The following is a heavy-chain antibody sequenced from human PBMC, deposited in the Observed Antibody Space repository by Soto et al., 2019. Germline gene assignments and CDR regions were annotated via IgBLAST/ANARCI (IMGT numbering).Heavy chain of an antibody. D-gene: IGHD2-21*02. CDR3: SGERWTEDRSMGYGVCSGMDV. Sequence: QVHLVQSGAEVRKPGSSVKVSCTASGGTFNNYAITWVRQAPGQGLEWMGVFTPRWRATNYAPKFQARLTISAEHSMATAHMETSGLKPGDTAVYYCSGERWTEDRSMGYGVCSGMDVWGQGTTVTVSS. J-gene: IGHJ6*01. V-gene: IGHV1-69*12. CDR2: FTPRWRAT. CDR1: GGTFNNYA.